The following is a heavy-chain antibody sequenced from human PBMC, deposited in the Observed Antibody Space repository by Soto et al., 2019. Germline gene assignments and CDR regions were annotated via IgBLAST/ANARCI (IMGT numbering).Heavy chain of an antibody. CDR1: GDSIRSGDYY. CDR3: ARIRLSEIDY. V-gene: IGHV4-30-4*01. CDR2: VYYSGST. J-gene: IGHJ4*02. Sequence: PSETLSLTCTVSGDSIRSGDYYWSWNRQPPGKGLEWIGYVYYSGSTYYNPSLKSRITISLDTSKNQFSLKLNSVTAADTAVYYCARIRLSEIDYWGQGTLVTVSS.